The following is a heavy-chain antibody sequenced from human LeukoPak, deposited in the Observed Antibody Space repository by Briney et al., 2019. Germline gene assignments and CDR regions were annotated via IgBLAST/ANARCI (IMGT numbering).Heavy chain of an antibody. V-gene: IGHV4-59*01. Sequence: SETLSLTCTVSGGSISSYYWSWIRQPPGKGLEWIGYIYYSGSTNYNPSLRSRVTISVDTSKNQFSLKLSSVTAADTAVYYCARYSSSSGYFDYWGQGTLVTVSS. CDR1: GGSISSYY. CDR3: ARYSSSSGYFDY. D-gene: IGHD6-6*01. CDR2: IYYSGST. J-gene: IGHJ4*02.